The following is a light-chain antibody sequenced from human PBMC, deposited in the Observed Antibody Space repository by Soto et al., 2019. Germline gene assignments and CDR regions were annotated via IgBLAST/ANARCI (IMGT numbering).Light chain of an antibody. CDR1: QYSNTR. CDR3: HQRQSWPRT. J-gene: IGKJ1*01. Sequence: EIVLTQSPATLSSFPGDRVTLSCRASQYSNTRLAWYQHRPGQAPRLLIYQTSIRAAGIPARFSASGSGTDFIVTNSDVQPEDFALYYCHQRQSWPRTFGQGTKVDI. CDR2: QTS. V-gene: IGKV3-11*01.